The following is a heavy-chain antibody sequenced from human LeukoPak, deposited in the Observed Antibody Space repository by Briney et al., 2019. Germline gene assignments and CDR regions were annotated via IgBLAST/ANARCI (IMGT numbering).Heavy chain of an antibody. CDR3: ARVNYGSGSSHWFDP. Sequence: PGGSLRLSCAASGFTFSSYEMNWVRQAPGKGLEWVSYISSSGSTIYYADSVKGRFTISRDNAKNSLYLQMNSLRAEDTAVYYCARVNYGSGSSHWFDPWGQGTLVTVSS. V-gene: IGHV3-48*03. J-gene: IGHJ5*02. D-gene: IGHD3-10*01. CDR2: ISSSGSTI. CDR1: GFTFSSYE.